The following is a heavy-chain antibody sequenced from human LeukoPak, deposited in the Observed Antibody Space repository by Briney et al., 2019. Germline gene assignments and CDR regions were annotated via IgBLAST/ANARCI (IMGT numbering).Heavy chain of an antibody. Sequence: PGGSLRLSCAASGFTVSSNYMSWVRQAPGKGLEWVSVIYSGGSTYYADSVKGRFTISRHNSKNTLYLQMNSLRAEDTAVYYCAISKAGYSSGRYFDYSGQGTLVTVSS. V-gene: IGHV3-53*04. CDR1: GFTVSSNY. J-gene: IGHJ4*02. CDR2: IYSGGST. D-gene: IGHD6-19*01. CDR3: AISKAGYSSGRYFDY.